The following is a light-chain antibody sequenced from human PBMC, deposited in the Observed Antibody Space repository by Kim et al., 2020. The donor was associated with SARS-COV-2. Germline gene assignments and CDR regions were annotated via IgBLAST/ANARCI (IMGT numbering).Light chain of an antibody. V-gene: IGKV3-11*01. CDR2: DAS. J-gene: IGKJ4*01. Sequence: EIVLTQSPATLSLSPGERATLSCRASQSVSKSLGWYQQKTGQAPRLLIYDASNRATGIPARFSGSGSGTDFTLTISSLEPEDFAVYYCQQSTKWPLTFGGGTKVEIK. CDR1: QSVSKS. CDR3: QQSTKWPLT.